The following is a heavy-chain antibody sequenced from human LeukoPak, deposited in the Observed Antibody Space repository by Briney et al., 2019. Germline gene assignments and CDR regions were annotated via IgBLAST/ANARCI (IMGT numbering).Heavy chain of an antibody. CDR1: GFTFSSYS. Sequence: GGSLRLSCAASGFTFSSYSMNWVRQAPGKGLEWVAFIRYDGSNKYYADSVKGRFTISRDNSKNTLYLQMNSLRAEDTAVYYCATRRDSSGWYYFDYWGQGTLVTVSS. D-gene: IGHD6-19*01. CDR3: ATRRDSSGWYYFDY. J-gene: IGHJ4*02. CDR2: IRYDGSNK. V-gene: IGHV3-30*02.